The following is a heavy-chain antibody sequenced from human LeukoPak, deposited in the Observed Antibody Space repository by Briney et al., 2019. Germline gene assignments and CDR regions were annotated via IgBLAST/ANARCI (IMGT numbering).Heavy chain of an antibody. Sequence: PGWSLRLSCAASGFTFSSYSMNSLRQAPGEGLDWVSSISSSSSYIYYADSVKGRFTISRDNAKNSLYLQMNSLRAEDTAVYYCARDHVGDVWGFDYWGQGTLVTVSS. CDR3: ARDHVGDVWGFDY. V-gene: IGHV3-21*01. CDR2: ISSSSSYI. J-gene: IGHJ4*02. D-gene: IGHD3-16*01. CDR1: GFTFSSYS.